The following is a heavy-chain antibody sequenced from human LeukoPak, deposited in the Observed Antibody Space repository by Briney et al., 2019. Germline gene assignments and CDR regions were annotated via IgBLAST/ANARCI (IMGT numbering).Heavy chain of an antibody. Sequence: ASVKVSCKASGYTFTSYYMHWVRQAPGQGLEWMGIINPSGGSTGYAQKFQGRVTMTRDKSTSTVYMELSSLRSEDTAVYYCARGSVGLYYYDSSGYGFDPWGQGTLVTVSS. CDR1: GYTFTSYY. D-gene: IGHD3-22*01. V-gene: IGHV1-46*01. J-gene: IGHJ5*02. CDR3: ARGSVGLYYYDSSGYGFDP. CDR2: INPSGGST.